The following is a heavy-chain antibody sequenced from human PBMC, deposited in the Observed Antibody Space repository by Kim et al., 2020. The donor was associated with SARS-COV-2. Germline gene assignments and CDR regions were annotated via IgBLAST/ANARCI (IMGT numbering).Heavy chain of an antibody. J-gene: IGHJ4*02. CDR3: ARELLTYYVILTGYYNSGTGFDY. V-gene: IGHV4-30-4*01. CDR2: IYYSGST. CDR1: GGSISSGDYY. D-gene: IGHD3-9*01. Sequence: SETLSLTCTVSGGSISSGDYYWSWIRQPPGKGLEWIGYIYYSGSTYYNPSLKSRVTISVDTSKNQFSLKLSSVTAADTAVYYCARELLTYYVILTGYYNSGTGFDYWGQGTLVTVSS.